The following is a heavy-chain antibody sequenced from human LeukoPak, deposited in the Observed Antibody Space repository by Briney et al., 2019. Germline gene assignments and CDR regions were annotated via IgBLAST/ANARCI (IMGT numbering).Heavy chain of an antibody. CDR3: VWGNGWHR. CDR1: GFTFADSA. CDR2: VKSTSKGGTA. Sequence: GGSLRLSCTTSGFTFADSAMSWVRQAPGKAPEWVGLVKSTSKGGTAQYAASLKGRFDISRDDSKSIAYLQMNSLETEDTGFYYCVWGNGWHRWGQGTLVIVSS. J-gene: IGHJ5*02. D-gene: IGHD6-19*01. V-gene: IGHV3-49*04.